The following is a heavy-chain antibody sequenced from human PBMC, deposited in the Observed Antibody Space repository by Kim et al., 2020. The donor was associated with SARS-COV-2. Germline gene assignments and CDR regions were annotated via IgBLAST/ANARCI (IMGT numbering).Heavy chain of an antibody. D-gene: IGHD6-19*01. J-gene: IGHJ2*01. CDR1: GFTFSSYW. CDR2: IKQDGSEK. Sequence: GGSLRLSCAASGFTFSSYWMSWVRQAPGKGLEWVANIKQDGSEKYYVDSVKGRFTISRDNAKNSLYLQMNSLRAEDTAVYYCARIPTSDSSGWLNWYFDLWGRGTLVTVSS. CDR3: ARIPTSDSSGWLNWYFDL. V-gene: IGHV3-7*01.